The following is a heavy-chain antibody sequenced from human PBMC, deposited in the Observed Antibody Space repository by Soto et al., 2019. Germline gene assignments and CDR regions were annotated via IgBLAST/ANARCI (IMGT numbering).Heavy chain of an antibody. J-gene: IGHJ4*02. V-gene: IGHV5-51*01. CDR1: GYRFTGYW. Sequence: GEALKISCKGSGYRFTGYWIGWVRQMPGKGLEWMGIIYPADSDIRYSPSFQGQVTISADKSISTAYLQWSSLKASDTAIYYCARQYSSSSEADYWGQGTLVTVSS. CDR3: ARQYSSSSEADY. CDR2: IYPADSDI. D-gene: IGHD6-6*01.